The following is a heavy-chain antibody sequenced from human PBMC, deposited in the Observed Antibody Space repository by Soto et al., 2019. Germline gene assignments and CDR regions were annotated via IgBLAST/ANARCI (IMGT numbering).Heavy chain of an antibody. D-gene: IGHD3-3*01. J-gene: IGHJ5*02. CDR2: INHTGGT. V-gene: IGHV4-34*01. CDR3: ATRITVFGLLIPPFDP. CDR1: GGSVNGYY. Sequence: TLSLTCAVYGGSVNGYYWNWIRQPPGKGLEWIGEINHTGGTHDNPSLKSRVTMSVDTSKNQFSLRLSSVTAADTAIYYCATRITVFGLLIPPFDPWGQGTQVTVSS.